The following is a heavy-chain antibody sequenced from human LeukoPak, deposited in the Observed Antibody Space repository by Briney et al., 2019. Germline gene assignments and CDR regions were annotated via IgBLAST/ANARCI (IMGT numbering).Heavy chain of an antibody. D-gene: IGHD4-23*01. CDR1: GGTINSYY. J-gene: IGHJ4*02. V-gene: IGHV4-59*08. Sequence: PSETLSLTCTVSGGTINSYYWSWIRQPPGKGLEWIGYIYYSGSTNYNPSLKSRVTISVDTSKNQFSLRLSSVTAADTAVYYCAGRRWGLDYWGQGTLVTVSS. CDR2: IYYSGST. CDR3: AGRRWGLDY.